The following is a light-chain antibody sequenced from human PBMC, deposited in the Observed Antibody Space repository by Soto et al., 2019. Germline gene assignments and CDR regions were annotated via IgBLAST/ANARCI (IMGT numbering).Light chain of an antibody. V-gene: IGKV1-33*01. Sequence: DIQMTQSPSSLSASVGDRVTITCQASQDISNYLNWYQQKPGKAPKLLIYDASNLETGVPSRFGGSGSGTDFTFTISSLQPEDIATYYCQQYDNLPLGFGPGTKVDIK. J-gene: IGKJ3*01. CDR2: DAS. CDR1: QDISNY. CDR3: QQYDNLPLG.